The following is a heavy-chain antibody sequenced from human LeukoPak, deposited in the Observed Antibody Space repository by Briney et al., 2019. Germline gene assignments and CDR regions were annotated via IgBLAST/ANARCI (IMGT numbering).Heavy chain of an antibody. V-gene: IGHV3-23*01. CDR2: ISGSGGST. Sequence: GGSLRLSCAASGFPFSSYAMSWVRQAPGKGLEWVSAISGSGGSTYYADSVKGRFTISRDNSKNTLYLQMNSLRAEDTAVYYCATYQLLYGIFDYWGQGTLVTVSS. CDR3: ATYQLLYGIFDY. CDR1: GFPFSSYA. D-gene: IGHD2-2*02. J-gene: IGHJ4*02.